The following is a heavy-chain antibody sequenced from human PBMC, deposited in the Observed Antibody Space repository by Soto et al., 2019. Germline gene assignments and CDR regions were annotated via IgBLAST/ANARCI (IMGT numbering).Heavy chain of an antibody. J-gene: IGHJ6*02. CDR2: INPNSGGT. CDR1: GYAFTGYY. D-gene: IGHD2-2*03. V-gene: IGHV1-2*04. Sequence: GASVQVSGKLSGYAFTGYYMHWVGLVPGQANEKNGWINPNSGGTNYAQKFQGWVTMTRDTSISTAYMELSRLRSDDAAVYYCARDGYCSSTSCSDRKYYYGMDVWGQGTTVTVSS. CDR3: ARDGYCSSTSCSDRKYYYGMDV.